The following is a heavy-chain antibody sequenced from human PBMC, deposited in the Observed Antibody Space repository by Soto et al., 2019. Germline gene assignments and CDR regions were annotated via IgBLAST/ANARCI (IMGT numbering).Heavy chain of an antibody. J-gene: IGHJ6*03. Sequence: ASVKVSCKASGYTFTSYYMHWVRQAPGKGLEWMGIFNPEDGETSYAQKFQGRVTMTEDTSTDTAYMELSSLRSEDTAVYYCATSWNYSHYYMDVWGKGTTVTVSS. V-gene: IGHV1-24*01. CDR1: GYTFTSYY. CDR3: ATSWNYSHYYMDV. CDR2: FNPEDGET. D-gene: IGHD1-7*01.